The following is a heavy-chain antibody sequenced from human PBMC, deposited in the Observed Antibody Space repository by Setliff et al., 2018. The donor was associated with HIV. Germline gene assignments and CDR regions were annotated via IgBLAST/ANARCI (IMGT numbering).Heavy chain of an antibody. Sequence: VKVSCKASGYTFTNYGISWLRLAPGQGLEWMGWISGYNSDTKYAEKVQGRATMTTDTSTGTAYMELRSLRSDDTAVYYCAREVVPTSEYHTFDSWGQGSLVTVSS. CDR1: GYTFTNYG. V-gene: IGHV1-18*04. J-gene: IGHJ4*02. CDR3: AREVVPTSEYHTFDS. CDR2: ISGYNSDT. D-gene: IGHD6-6*01.